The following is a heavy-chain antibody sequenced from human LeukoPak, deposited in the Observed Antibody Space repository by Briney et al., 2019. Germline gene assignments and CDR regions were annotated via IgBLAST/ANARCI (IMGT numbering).Heavy chain of an antibody. Sequence: ASVKVSCKASGYTFTKYGISWVRQAPGQGLEWMGWISGYNGNTNYVQKLQGRVTMTTDTSTTTVYMELRSLRSDDTAVYYCARDQLGMTAVTGDYYYHMDVWGKGTTVTVSS. CDR1: GYTFTKYG. CDR3: ARDQLGMTAVTGDYYYHMDV. D-gene: IGHD4-11*01. V-gene: IGHV1-18*01. J-gene: IGHJ6*03. CDR2: ISGYNGNT.